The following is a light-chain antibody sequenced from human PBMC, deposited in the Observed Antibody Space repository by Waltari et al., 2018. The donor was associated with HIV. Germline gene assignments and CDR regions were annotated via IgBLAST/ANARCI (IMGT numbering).Light chain of an antibody. CDR1: QSVFYKSNNKNY. J-gene: IGKJ4*01. V-gene: IGKV4-1*01. CDR3: HQYYSVPLT. Sequence: DIVMTQSPESLAVSLGERATINCTSSQSVFYKSNNKNYLAWFQHKSGQPPKLLIYWASTRESGVPDRFRGRGSGTDFTLTINNLQAEDVAVYYCHQYYSVPLTFGGGTKVQIK. CDR2: WAS.